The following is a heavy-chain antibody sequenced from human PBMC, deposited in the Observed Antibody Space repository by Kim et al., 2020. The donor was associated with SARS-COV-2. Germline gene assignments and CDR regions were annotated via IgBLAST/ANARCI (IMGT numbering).Heavy chain of an antibody. V-gene: IGHV4-34*01. Sequence: RVTISVDTSKNQFSLKLSSVTAADTAVYYCARLASYSYELYYYYYYGMDVWGQGTTVTVSS. J-gene: IGHJ6*02. CDR3: ARLASYSYELYYYYYYGMDV. D-gene: IGHD5-18*01.